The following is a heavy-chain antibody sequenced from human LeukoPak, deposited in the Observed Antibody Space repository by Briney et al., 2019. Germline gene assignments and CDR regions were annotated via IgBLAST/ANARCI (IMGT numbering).Heavy chain of an antibody. CDR3: ARDAIAAAGTQLPYYYYYMDV. CDR1: GYTFTDYY. J-gene: IGHJ6*03. CDR2: VNPNSGGT. V-gene: IGHV1-2*02. Sequence: GASVKVSCKGSGYTFTDYYMHWVRQAPGQGPEWMGWVNPNSGGTHYAQKFQGRVTMTRDTSISTAYMELSRLRSDDTAVYYCARDAIAAAGTQLPYYYYYMDVWGKGTTVTISS. D-gene: IGHD6-13*01.